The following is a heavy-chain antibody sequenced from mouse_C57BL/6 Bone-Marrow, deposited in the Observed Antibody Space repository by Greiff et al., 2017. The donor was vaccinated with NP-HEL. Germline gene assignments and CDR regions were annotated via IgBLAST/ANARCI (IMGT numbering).Heavy chain of an antibody. V-gene: IGHV1-64*01. Sequence: QVQLQQSGAELVKPGASVKLSCKASGYTFTSYWMHWVKQRPGQGLEWIGMIHPNSGSTNYNEKFKSKATLTVDKSSSTAYMQLSSLTSEDSAVYYCARRGYYYGSSFAYWGQGTLVTVSA. CDR1: GYTFTSYW. CDR3: ARRGYYYGSSFAY. J-gene: IGHJ3*01. D-gene: IGHD1-1*01. CDR2: IHPNSGST.